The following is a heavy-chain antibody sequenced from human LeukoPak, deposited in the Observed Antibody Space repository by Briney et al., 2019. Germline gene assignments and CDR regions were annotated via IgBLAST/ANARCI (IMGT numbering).Heavy chain of an antibody. CDR2: IYYSGST. V-gene: IGHV4-59*08. Sequence: SETLSLTCTVSGGSISSYYWSWIRQPPGKGLGWIGYIYYSGSTNYNPSLKSRVTISVDTSKNQFSLKLSSVTAADTAVYYCARLKMGITGTHFDYWGQGTLVTVSS. CDR3: ARLKMGITGTHFDY. J-gene: IGHJ4*02. D-gene: IGHD1-20*01. CDR1: GGSISSYY.